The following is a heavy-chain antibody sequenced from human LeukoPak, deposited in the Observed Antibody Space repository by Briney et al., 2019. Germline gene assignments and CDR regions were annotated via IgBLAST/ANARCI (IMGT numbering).Heavy chain of an antibody. V-gene: IGHV4-59*01. J-gene: IGHJ3*02. CDR3: ARDVLHYDILTGYYNVRAFGI. D-gene: IGHD3-9*01. CDR2: IYYRGST. CDR1: SGSISSYY. Sequence: PSETLSLTCTVFSGSISSYYWSWIRQPPGKGLEWIGYIYYRGSTNYNPSLKSRVTISVDTSKNQFSLKLSSVTAADTAVYYCARDVLHYDILTGYYNVRAFGIWGQWTMVTVSS.